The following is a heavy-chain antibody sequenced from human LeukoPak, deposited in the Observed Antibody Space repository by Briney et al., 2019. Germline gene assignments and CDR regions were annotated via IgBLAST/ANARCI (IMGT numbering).Heavy chain of an antibody. D-gene: IGHD3-22*01. CDR3: ARADYDSSGYWSY. Sequence: SETLSLTCSASGDSIIGYYWGWIRQPPGKGLEWIGNIYYTGNTYYNSSLKSRVTISLDTSKNQSSLKLSSVAAADTAVYYCARADYDSSGYWSYWGQGTLVTVSS. J-gene: IGHJ4*02. CDR2: IYYTGNT. CDR1: GDSIIGYY. V-gene: IGHV4-39*07.